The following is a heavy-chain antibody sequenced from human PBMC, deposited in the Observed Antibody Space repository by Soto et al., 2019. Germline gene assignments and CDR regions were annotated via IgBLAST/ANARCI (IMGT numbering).Heavy chain of an antibody. Sequence: SEPLSLTCSVSGDSISNLDYFWAWIRQPPGQALEYIGYIYKSATTYYNPSFESRVAISVDTSKNQFSLNVTSVTAADTAVYFCARGRYCLTGRCFPNWFDSWGQGALVTVSS. V-gene: IGHV4-30-4*01. CDR2: IYKSATT. CDR1: GDSISNLDYF. J-gene: IGHJ5*01. D-gene: IGHD7-27*01. CDR3: ARGRYCLTGRCFPNWFDS.